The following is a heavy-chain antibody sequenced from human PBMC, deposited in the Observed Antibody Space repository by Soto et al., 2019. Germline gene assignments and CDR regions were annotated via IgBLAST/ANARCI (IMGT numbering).Heavy chain of an antibody. J-gene: IGHJ3*02. CDR3: ATIEVPPAFNI. CDR2: MSFDGKIK. Sequence: PGGSLRLSCAASGFIFSTYGMNWVRQAPGKGLEWVAFMSFDGKIKYYADSVKGRFTISRDNSRNTLWLQMNSLRPEDTAVYYCATIEVPPAFNIWGQGTMVTVSS. CDR1: GFIFSTYG. V-gene: IGHV3-30*03.